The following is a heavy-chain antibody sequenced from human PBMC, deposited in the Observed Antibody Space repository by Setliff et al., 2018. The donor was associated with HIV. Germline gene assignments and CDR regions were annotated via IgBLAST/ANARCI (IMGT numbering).Heavy chain of an antibody. Sequence: SGPTLVNPTETLTLTCTVSGFSLSNARMGVSWIRQPPGKALEWLAHIFSNDEKSYSTSLKSRLTISKDTSKSQVVLTMTNMDPVDTATYYCARITGWGYYGSGTFGYWGQGTLVTVSS. CDR3: ARITGWGYYGSGTFGY. CDR2: IFSNDEK. J-gene: IGHJ4*02. D-gene: IGHD3-10*01. CDR1: GFSLSNARMG. V-gene: IGHV2-26*01.